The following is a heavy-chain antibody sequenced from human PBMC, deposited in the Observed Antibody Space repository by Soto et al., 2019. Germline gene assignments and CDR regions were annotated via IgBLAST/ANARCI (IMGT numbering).Heavy chain of an antibody. CDR2: IIPIFGTA. CDR3: ARTMGVFGVVRKYYYGMDV. V-gene: IGHV1-69*13. D-gene: IGHD3-3*01. CDR1: GGTFSSYA. Sequence: SVKVSCKASGGTFSSYAISWVRQAPGQGLEWMGGIIPIFGTANYAQKFQGRVTITADESTSTAYMELSSLRSGDTAVYYCARTMGVFGVVRKYYYGMDVWGQGTTVTVSS. J-gene: IGHJ6*02.